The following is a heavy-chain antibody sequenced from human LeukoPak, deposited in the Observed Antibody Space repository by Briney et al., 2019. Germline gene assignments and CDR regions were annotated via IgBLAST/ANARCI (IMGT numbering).Heavy chain of an antibody. CDR3: ARSEDSGYDF. D-gene: IGHD5-12*01. V-gene: IGHV1-69*13. Sequence: SVKVSCKASGGTFSSYAISWVRQAPGQGLEWMGGIIPIIGTANYAQKFQGRVTITADESTSTAYMELSSLRSEDTAVYYCARSEDSGYDFWGQGTLVTVSS. CDR1: GGTFSSYA. CDR2: IIPIIGTA. J-gene: IGHJ4*02.